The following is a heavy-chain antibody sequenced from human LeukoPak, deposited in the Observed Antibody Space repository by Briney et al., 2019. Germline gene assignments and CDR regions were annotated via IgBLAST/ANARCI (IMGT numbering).Heavy chain of an antibody. CDR3: ATYSNSLYYFDY. CDR2: INPNSGGT. D-gene: IGHD4-11*01. V-gene: IGHV1-2*02. CDR1: GYTFTGYY. J-gene: IGHJ4*02. Sequence: GASVKVSCKASGYTFTGYYMHWVRQAPGQGLEWMGWINPNSGGTNYAQKFQGRVTMTRDTSISTAYMELSRLRSDDTAAYYCATYSNSLYYFDYWGQGTLVTVSS.